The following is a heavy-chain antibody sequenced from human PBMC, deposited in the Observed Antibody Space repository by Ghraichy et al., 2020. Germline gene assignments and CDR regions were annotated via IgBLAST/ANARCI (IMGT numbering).Heavy chain of an antibody. Sequence: GSLRLSCAASGFTFSSYAMSWVRQAPGKGLEWVSAISGSGGTTYYADSVKGRFTISRDNSKNTLYLQMNSLRVEDTAVYYCAKRGYCGGECYSIFYGMDVWGQGTTVTVAS. D-gene: IGHD2-21*01. CDR2: ISGSGGTT. CDR1: GFTFSSYA. J-gene: IGHJ6*02. CDR3: AKRGYCGGECYSIFYGMDV. V-gene: IGHV3-23*01.